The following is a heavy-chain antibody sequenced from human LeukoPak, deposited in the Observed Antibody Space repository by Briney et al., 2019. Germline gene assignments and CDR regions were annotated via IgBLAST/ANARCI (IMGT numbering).Heavy chain of an antibody. CDR1: GGSFSGYY. D-gene: IGHD3-9*01. J-gene: IGHJ4*02. V-gene: IGHV4-34*01. CDR3: AKAYYDILTGYSAPYFDY. Sequence: SETLSLTCAVYGGSFSGYYWSWIRQPPGKGLEWIGEINHSGSTNYNPSLKSRVTISVDTSKNQFSLKLSSVAAADTAVYYCAKAYYDILTGYSAPYFDYWGQGTLVTVSS. CDR2: INHSGST.